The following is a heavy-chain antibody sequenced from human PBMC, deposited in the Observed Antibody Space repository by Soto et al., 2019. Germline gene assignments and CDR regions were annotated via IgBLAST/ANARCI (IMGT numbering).Heavy chain of an antibody. V-gene: IGHV1-2*04. CDR1: GYSFTDYH. CDR3: ARGDSTDCSNGVCSFFYYYGMDV. Sequence: GASVKVSCKASGYSFTDYHMHWVRQAPGQGVEWLGRINPKSGGTSTAQKFQGWVTMTTDTSISTASMELTRLTSDDTAIYYCARGDSTDCSNGVCSFFYYYGMDVWGQGTTVTVS. CDR2: INPKSGGT. J-gene: IGHJ6*02. D-gene: IGHD2-8*01.